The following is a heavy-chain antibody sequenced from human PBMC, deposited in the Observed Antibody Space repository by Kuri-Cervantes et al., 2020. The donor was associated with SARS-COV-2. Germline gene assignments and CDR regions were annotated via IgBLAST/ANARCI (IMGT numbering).Heavy chain of an antibody. D-gene: IGHD3-10*01. Sequence: ASVKVSCKASGYTFTGYYMHWVRQAPGQGLEWMGWINPNSGGTNYAQKFQGRVTMTRDTSISTAYMELSRLRSEDTAVYYCARVHPDYYGSGSYLAGKDAFDIWGQGTMVTVSS. J-gene: IGHJ3*02. CDR3: ARVHPDYYGSGSYLAGKDAFDI. CDR1: GYTFTGYY. V-gene: IGHV1-2*02. CDR2: INPNSGGT.